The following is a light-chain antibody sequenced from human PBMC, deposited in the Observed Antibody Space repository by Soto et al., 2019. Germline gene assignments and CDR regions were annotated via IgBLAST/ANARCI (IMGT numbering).Light chain of an antibody. CDR2: DNY. V-gene: IGLV1-51*01. J-gene: IGLJ1*01. CDR3: GTWDGRVNSYV. CDR1: SFNIGRNF. Sequence: QSVLTQPPSVSAAPGQKVTISCSGRSFNIGRNFVSWYRQIPGTAPKLLIYDNYKRPSGIPDRFSGSKSGTSATLSITGLQPGDEAGYYCGTWDGRVNSYVFGIGTKLTVL.